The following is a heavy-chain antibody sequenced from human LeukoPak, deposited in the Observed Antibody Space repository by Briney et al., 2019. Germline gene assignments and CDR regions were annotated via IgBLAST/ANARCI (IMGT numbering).Heavy chain of an antibody. CDR2: IIPIFGTA. CDR3: AKRIPITRETWSFDSSGYYFDY. V-gene: IGHV1-69*13. CDR1: GGTFSSYA. D-gene: IGHD3-22*01. J-gene: IGHJ4*02. Sequence: SVKVSCKASGGTFSSYAISWVRQAPGQGLEWMGGIIPIFGTANYAQKFQGRVTITADESTSTAYMELSSLRAEDTAVYYCAKRIPITRETWSFDSSGYYFDYWGQGTLVTVSS.